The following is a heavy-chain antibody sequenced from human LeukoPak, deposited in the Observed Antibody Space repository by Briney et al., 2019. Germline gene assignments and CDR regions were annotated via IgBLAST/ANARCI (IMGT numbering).Heavy chain of an antibody. CDR3: GTTLLRASTYMDV. CDR2: ISGSGSST. J-gene: IGHJ6*03. CDR1: GLTLSKYV. D-gene: IGHD1-1*01. V-gene: IGHV3-23*01. Sequence: QPGGSLRLSCAASGLTLSKYVMSWVRQAPGKGLEWVSGISGSGSSTYYADSVKGRFTISRDNSKNTLYLQMNSLRAEDTAMYYCGTTLLRASTYMDVWGKGTTVIVSS.